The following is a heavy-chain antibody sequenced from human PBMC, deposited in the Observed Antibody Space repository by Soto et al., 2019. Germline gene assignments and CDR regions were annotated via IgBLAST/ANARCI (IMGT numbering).Heavy chain of an antibody. Sequence: EVQLLESGGGLVQPGGSLRLSCEASGFTFNIFGLNWVRQAPGKGLEWVSAISGSGASTYYADSVKGRFSISRDNSKNRLFLHMTSLRTEDTAIYYCAKGDRGYRLGELWPPDDGIAIWGQGTMVTVSS. CDR1: GFTFNIFG. CDR2: ISGSGAST. D-gene: IGHD3-10*01. V-gene: IGHV3-23*01. CDR3: AKGDRGYRLGELWPPDDGIAI. J-gene: IGHJ3*02.